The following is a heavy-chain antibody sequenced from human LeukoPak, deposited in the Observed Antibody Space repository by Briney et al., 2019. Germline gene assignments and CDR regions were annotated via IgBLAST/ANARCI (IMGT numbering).Heavy chain of an antibody. D-gene: IGHD2-21*01. CDR1: GITFTTID. Sequence: GGSLRLSCAVSGITFTTIDVSWVRLARGKGLEWVSTITQSGGSTYYADSVKGRFTISRDNSRDTLYLEMHSLRAEDTAVYHCANVVGGYWGQGTLVTVSS. CDR3: ANVVGGY. J-gene: IGHJ4*02. V-gene: IGHV3-23*01. CDR2: ITQSGGST.